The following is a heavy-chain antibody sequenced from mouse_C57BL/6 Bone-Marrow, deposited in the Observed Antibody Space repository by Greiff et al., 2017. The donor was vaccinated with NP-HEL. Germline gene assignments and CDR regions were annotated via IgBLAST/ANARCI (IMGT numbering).Heavy chain of an antibody. D-gene: IGHD2-10*01. CDR3: TTLFLPEREV. J-gene: IGHJ1*03. CDR2: IDPENGDT. Sequence: EVKLEESGAELVRPGASVKLSCTASGFNIKDDYMHWVKQRPEQGLEWIGWIDPENGDTEYASKFQGKATITADTSSNPTYLQLSSLTSEDTAVYYCTTLFLPEREVWGTGTTVTVSS. CDR1: GFNIKDDY. V-gene: IGHV14-4*01.